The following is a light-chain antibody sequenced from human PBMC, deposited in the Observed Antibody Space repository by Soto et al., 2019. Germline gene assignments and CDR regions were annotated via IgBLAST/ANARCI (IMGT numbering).Light chain of an antibody. V-gene: IGKV3-20*01. Sequence: EIVLTQSPGTLSLSPGERATLSCRASQTVRTKYLAWFQHQPGQAPRLLIYGASSRAHGIPDRFSGSGSGTDFSLRINRLEPVDFAVSFCQQHSYSPLTFGGGTKVEIK. CDR3: QQHSYSPLT. J-gene: IGKJ4*01. CDR1: QTVRTKY. CDR2: GAS.